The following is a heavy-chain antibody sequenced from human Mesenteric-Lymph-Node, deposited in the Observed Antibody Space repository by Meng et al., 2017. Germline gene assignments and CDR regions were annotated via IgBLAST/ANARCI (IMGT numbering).Heavy chain of an antibody. D-gene: IGHD2-2*01. CDR3: ARTIGGADIVVVPAAYYFDY. CDR2: INHSGST. CDR1: GGSFSGYY. J-gene: IGHJ4*02. V-gene: IGHV4-34*01. Sequence: QVQLQQWGAGLLKPSETPSLTCADYGGSFSGYYWSWIRQPPGKGLEWIGEINHSGSTNYNPSLKSRVTISVDTSKNQFSLKLSSVTAADTAVYYCARTIGGADIVVVPAAYYFDYWGQGTLVTVSS.